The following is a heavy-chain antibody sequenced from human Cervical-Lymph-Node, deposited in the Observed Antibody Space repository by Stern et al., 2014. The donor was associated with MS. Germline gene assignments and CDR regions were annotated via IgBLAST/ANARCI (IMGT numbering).Heavy chain of an antibody. CDR2: IYFSGIT. CDR1: GGSISSGGYY. D-gene: IGHD5-18*01. J-gene: IGHJ5*02. V-gene: IGHV4-31*03. CDR3: ARSGGYSFDP. Sequence: QLQLQESGPGLVKPSQTLSLSCSVSGGSISSGGYYWSWMRQPPGKGLEWIGYIYFSGITYYNPSLKSRITISVDRSKNQFSLNLSSVTAADTSVYYCARSGGYSFDPWGQGTLVTVSS.